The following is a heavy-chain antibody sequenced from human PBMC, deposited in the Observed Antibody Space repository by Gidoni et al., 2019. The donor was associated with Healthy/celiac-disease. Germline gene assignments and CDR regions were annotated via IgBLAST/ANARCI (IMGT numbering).Heavy chain of an antibody. CDR2: IYYIGST. D-gene: IGHD6-13*01. Sequence: QVQLQESGPGLVKPSETLSLTCTVSGGSISSYYWSWIRQPPGKGLEWIGYIYYIGSTNYNPALKSGVTISVDTSKNQFSLKLSSVTAADTAVYYCARGRKSSSWIDYWGQGTLVTVSS. CDR1: GGSISSYY. V-gene: IGHV4-59*01. CDR3: ARGRKSSSWIDY. J-gene: IGHJ4*02.